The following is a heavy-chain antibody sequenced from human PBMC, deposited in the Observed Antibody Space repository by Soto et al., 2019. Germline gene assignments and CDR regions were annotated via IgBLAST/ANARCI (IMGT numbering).Heavy chain of an antibody. Sequence: PGGSLRLSCAASGFIFENFGMSWVRQSPGKGLEWISSISGRGFKKYYADSVKGRFTISRDNSKSTVYLELNNLSAEDTAVYHCAKNKVVELVALATVDCIDPWGQGSVVTVSS. CDR1: GFIFENFG. CDR3: AKNKVVELVALATVDCIDP. J-gene: IGHJ5*02. CDR2: ISGRGFKK. D-gene: IGHD5-12*01. V-gene: IGHV3-23*01.